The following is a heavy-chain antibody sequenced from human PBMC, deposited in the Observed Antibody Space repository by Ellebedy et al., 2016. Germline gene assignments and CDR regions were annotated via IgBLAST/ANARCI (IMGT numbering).Heavy chain of an antibody. J-gene: IGHJ4*02. CDR2: IYHSGAT. CDR3: ATLTIPGGSDY. D-gene: IGHD3-3*01. Sequence: SETLSLTXTVSGYSISSGYYWGWIRQPPGKGLEWIGSIYHSGATYSNPSLRSRVTFSVDTSKNQLSLKVRSVTAADTAVYYCATLTIPGGSDYWGQGMLVTVSS. CDR1: GYSISSGYY. V-gene: IGHV4-38-2*02.